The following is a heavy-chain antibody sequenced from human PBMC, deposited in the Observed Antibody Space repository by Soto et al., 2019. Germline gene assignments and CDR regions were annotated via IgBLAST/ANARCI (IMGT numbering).Heavy chain of an antibody. CDR1: GGTFSSYA. D-gene: IGHD2-2*02. Sequence: SVKVSCKASGGTFSSYAISWVRQAPGQGLEWMGGIIPIFGTANYAQKFQGRVTITADESTSTAYMELSSLRSEDTAVYYCAGDCSSTSCYTPFDYWGQGTLVTAPQ. CDR3: AGDCSSTSCYTPFDY. V-gene: IGHV1-69*13. CDR2: IIPIFGTA. J-gene: IGHJ4*02.